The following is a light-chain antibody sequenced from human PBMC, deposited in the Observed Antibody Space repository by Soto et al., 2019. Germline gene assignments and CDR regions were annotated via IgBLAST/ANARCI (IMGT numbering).Light chain of an antibody. CDR1: QSVSSRF. Sequence: EIVLTQSPGTLSLSPGERATFSCRASQSVSSRFLAWYQQKPGQAPRLLIYGASSRATGIPDRFSGSGSGTDFTLTISRLEPDDCAVYYCHYYDDSPPFPFGPGTKVDIK. CDR2: GAS. V-gene: IGKV3-20*01. CDR3: HYYDDSPPFP. J-gene: IGKJ3*01.